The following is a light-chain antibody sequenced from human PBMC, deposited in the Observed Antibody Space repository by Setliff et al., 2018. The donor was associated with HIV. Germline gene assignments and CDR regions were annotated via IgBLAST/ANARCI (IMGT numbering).Light chain of an antibody. CDR2: ANT. Sequence: SALTQPPSVSGAPGQRVTISCTGNSSNIGAGYDVHWYQQLPGTAPKLLIYANTNRPSGVPDRFSGSKSGTSASLAITGLQAEDEADYYCRSYDSSLRGVFGTGTKVTVL. V-gene: IGLV1-40*01. CDR1: SSNIGAGYD. J-gene: IGLJ1*01. CDR3: RSYDSSLRGV.